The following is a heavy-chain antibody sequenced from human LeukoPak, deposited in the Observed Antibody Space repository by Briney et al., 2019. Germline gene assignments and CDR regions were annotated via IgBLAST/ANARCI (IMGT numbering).Heavy chain of an antibody. Sequence: PSETLSLTCTVSGGSISSYYWSWIRQPAGKGLEWIGRIYTSGSTNYNPSLKSRVTMSVDTSKNQFSLKLSSVTAADTAVYYCARVLPPPNYYGSGRRGIWFDPWGQGTLVTVSS. CDR2: IYTSGST. D-gene: IGHD3-10*01. J-gene: IGHJ5*02. CDR3: ARVLPPPNYYGSGRRGIWFDP. V-gene: IGHV4-4*07. CDR1: GGSISSYY.